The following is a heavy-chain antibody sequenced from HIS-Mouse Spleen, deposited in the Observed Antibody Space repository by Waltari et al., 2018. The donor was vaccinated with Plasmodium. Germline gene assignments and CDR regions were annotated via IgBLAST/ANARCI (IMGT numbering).Heavy chain of an antibody. V-gene: IGHV4-59*08. CDR3: ARLRYSYGYFDY. CDR2: IYYSGSP. J-gene: IGHJ4*02. CDR1: GGSISSYY. D-gene: IGHD5-18*01. Sequence: QVQLQESGPGLVKPSETLSLTCTVSGGSISSYYWSWIRQPPGKGLEWIGYIYYSGSPNYNPSLKSRVTISVDTAKNQFSLKRSSVTAADTAVYYCARLRYSYGYFDYWGQGTLVTVSS.